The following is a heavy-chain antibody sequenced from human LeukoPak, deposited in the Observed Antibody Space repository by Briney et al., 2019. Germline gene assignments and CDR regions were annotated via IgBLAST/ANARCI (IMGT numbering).Heavy chain of an antibody. CDR1: AYTFTSYA. Sequence: ASVKVSCKASAYTFTSYAISWVRQAPGQGLEWMGWISAYNGNTNYAQKLQGRVTMTTDTSTSTAYMELRSLRSDDTAVYYCARVFDYGGNSWFDPWGQGTLVTVSS. CDR3: ARVFDYGGNSWFDP. J-gene: IGHJ5*02. CDR2: ISAYNGNT. V-gene: IGHV1-18*01. D-gene: IGHD4-23*01.